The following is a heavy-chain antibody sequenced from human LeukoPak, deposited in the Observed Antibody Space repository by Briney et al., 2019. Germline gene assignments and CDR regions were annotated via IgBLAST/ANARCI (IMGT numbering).Heavy chain of an antibody. Sequence: GASVKVSCKASGYTFTSYGISWVRQAPGQGLEWMGWISAYNGNTNYAQKLQGRVTMTTDTSTSTAYMELRSLRSDDTAVYYCARDDILTGYNLTYYYYGMDVWGQGTTVTVSS. CDR1: GYTFTSYG. CDR2: ISAYNGNT. J-gene: IGHJ6*02. CDR3: ARDDILTGYNLTYYYYGMDV. V-gene: IGHV1-18*01. D-gene: IGHD3-9*01.